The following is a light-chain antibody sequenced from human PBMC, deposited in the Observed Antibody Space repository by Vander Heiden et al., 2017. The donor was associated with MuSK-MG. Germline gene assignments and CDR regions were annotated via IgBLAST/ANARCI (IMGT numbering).Light chain of an antibody. CDR1: QSVSSN. Sequence: ELVMTQSPPTLSVSPGERATLSCRASQSVSSNLAWYQQKPGQAPRLLIYGASTRATGIPARFSGSGSGTEFTLTISSLQSEDFAVYYCQQDNNWPPLTFGGGTKVEIK. V-gene: IGKV3-15*01. CDR3: QQDNNWPPLT. CDR2: GAS. J-gene: IGKJ4*01.